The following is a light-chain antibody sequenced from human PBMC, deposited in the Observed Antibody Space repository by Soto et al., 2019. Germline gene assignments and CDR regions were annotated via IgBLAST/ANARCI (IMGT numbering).Light chain of an antibody. J-gene: IGKJ2*01. Sequence: DIQMTQSPSTLSASVGDGVTITCRASRSIGSWLAWYQQKPGKAPKLLIYKATNLQSGVPSRFSGSGSGTDFSLTISSLQPVDSATYFCQQYNDFRYTFGPGTKLEI. CDR1: RSIGSW. V-gene: IGKV1-5*03. CDR3: QQYNDFRYT. CDR2: KAT.